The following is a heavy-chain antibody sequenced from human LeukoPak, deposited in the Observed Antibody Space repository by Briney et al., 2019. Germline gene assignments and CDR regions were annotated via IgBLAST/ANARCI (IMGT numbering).Heavy chain of an antibody. Sequence: GASVKVSCKASVYTFTGYYRHWVRQAPGEGVEWTGWINPTSGDTSYVQKFQGGVIMTRDTSISTAYMELSRVRSDDTAVYYCARGDGDGPARRSFDIWGQGTMVTVSS. CDR3: ARGDGDGPARRSFDI. CDR2: INPTSGDT. V-gene: IGHV1-2*02. CDR1: VYTFTGYY. D-gene: IGHD7-27*01. J-gene: IGHJ3*02.